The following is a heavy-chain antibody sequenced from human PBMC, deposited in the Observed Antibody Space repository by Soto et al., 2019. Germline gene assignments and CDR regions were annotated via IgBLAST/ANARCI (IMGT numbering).Heavy chain of an antibody. J-gene: IGHJ3*02. Sequence: EASVKVSCKASGGTFSSYAISWVRQAPGQGLEWMGGIIPIFGTANYAQKFQGRVTITADESTSTAYMELSSLRSEDTAVYYCARGVERIGGHIVGATGDAFDIWGQGTMVTVSS. CDR3: ARGVERIGGHIVGATGDAFDI. CDR1: GGTFSSYA. D-gene: IGHD1-26*01. V-gene: IGHV1-69*13. CDR2: IIPIFGTA.